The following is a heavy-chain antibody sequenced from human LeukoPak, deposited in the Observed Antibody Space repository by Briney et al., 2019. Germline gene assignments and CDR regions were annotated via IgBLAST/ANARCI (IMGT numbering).Heavy chain of an antibody. CDR3: ARVPDITARPCDS. V-gene: IGHV4-34*01. CDR2: ISHTGDIT. CDR1: GGSFSNYH. D-gene: IGHD1-1*01. J-gene: IGHJ4*02. Sequence: SETLSLTCAVYGGSFSNYHWTWVRQTPGKGLEWIGEISHTGDITNYKPSLKSRVTISVDSSKKQFSLKLTSVTAADTGIYYCARVPDITARPCDSWGPGTRVTVS.